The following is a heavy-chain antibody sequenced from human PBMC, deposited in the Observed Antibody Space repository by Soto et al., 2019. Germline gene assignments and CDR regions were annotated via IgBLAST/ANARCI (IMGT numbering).Heavy chain of an antibody. D-gene: IGHD3-16*02. J-gene: IGHJ6*02. CDR3: ATIGVSGYLAV. CDR1: GADINSGGFT. V-gene: IGHV4-31*03. CDR2: ISHSGRT. Sequence: QVQLKESGPGLVQSSQTLSLTCSVSGADINSGGFTWTWIRQHAGKGLEWLGYISHSGRTDYNPSLKSRLSISGDTSKNHFSLTLTSVTAADAAVYYCATIGVSGYLAVWGQGTTVTVSS.